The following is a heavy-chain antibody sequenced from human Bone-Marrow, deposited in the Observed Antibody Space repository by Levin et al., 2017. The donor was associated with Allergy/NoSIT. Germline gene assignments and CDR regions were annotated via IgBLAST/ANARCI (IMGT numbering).Heavy chain of an antibody. CDR1: GVSITSGSYY. CDR3: GGVLQYSYYYTDV. CDR2: SYTSGNI. Sequence: SQTLSLTCTVSGVSITSGSYYWSWIRQPAGKGLEWIGHSYTSGNITYNPSLKSRVTISLDTSKNQFSLKLRSVTAADTAVYYCGGVLQYSYYYTDVWGKGTMVTVSS. D-gene: IGHD2-21*01. J-gene: IGHJ6*03. V-gene: IGHV4-61*09.